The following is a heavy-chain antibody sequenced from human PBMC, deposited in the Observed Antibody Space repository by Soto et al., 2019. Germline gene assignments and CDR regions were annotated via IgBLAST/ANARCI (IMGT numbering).Heavy chain of an antibody. D-gene: IGHD3-22*01. CDR3: ARGGYYDSSGSRNYYYYGMNV. CDR1: GYTFTSYG. CDR2: ISAYDGNT. Sequence: QVQLVQSGAEVKKPGASVKVSCKASGYTFTSYGINWVRQAPGQGLEWLGWISAYDGNTNYAQILQGRVSMTTDTSTNTAYVEVRSLRSDDTAVYYCARGGYYDSSGSRNYYYYGMNVWGQGTTVTVSS. V-gene: IGHV1-18*01. J-gene: IGHJ6*02.